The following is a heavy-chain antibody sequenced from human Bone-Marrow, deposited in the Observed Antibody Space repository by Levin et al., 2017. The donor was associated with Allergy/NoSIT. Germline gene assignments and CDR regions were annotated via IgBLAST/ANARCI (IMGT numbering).Heavy chain of an antibody. Sequence: LGESLKISCKGSGYIFTNNWIAWVRQMPGKGLEWMGVIDGGDSETRYSPSFQGQVTISVDTSISTAYLQWTSLKTSDSGIYYCALTSTFGMVPPTIHSFDPWGQGTLVTVSS. V-gene: IGHV5-51*01. CDR1: GYIFTNNW. J-gene: IGHJ5*02. D-gene: IGHD3-3*01. CDR3: ALTSTFGMVPPTIHSFDP. CDR2: IDGGDSET.